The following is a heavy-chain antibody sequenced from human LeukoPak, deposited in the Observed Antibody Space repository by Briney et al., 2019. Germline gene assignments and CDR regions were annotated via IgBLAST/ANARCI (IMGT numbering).Heavy chain of an antibody. D-gene: IGHD6-13*01. V-gene: IGHV4-59*12. CDR3: ARDVLAAPGTFDY. J-gene: IGHJ4*02. CDR2: IYYSGTT. Sequence: SETLSLTCTVSGGSISSYYWNWIRQPPGKGLEWIGYIYYSGTTNYNPSLKSRVSMSVDTSKNQFSLKLSSVTAADTAVYYCARDVLAAPGTFDYWGQGALVTVSS. CDR1: GGSISSYY.